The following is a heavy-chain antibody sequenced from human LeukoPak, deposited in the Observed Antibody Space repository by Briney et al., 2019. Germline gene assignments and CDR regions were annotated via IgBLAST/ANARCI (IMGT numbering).Heavy chain of an antibody. V-gene: IGHV3-23*01. CDR2: ISGSGGSA. J-gene: IGHJ3*01. Sequence: GGSLRLSCAASGFTFSSYAMSWVRQAPGKGLEWVSAISGSGGSAYYADSVKGRFTISRDNSKNTQYLQMDSLRAEDTAVYYCAKAWSVAMISDAFDVWGQGTMVTVSS. D-gene: IGHD5-12*01. CDR3: AKAWSVAMISDAFDV. CDR1: GFTFSSYA.